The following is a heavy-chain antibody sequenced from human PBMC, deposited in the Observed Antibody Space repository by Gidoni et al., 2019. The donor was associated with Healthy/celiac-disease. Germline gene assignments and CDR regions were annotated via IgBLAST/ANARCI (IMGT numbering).Heavy chain of an antibody. Sequence: EVQLLESGGGLVQPGGSRRLSCAASGFTFSSYAMSWVGQAPGKGLEWVSALSGSGGSTYYADSVKGRFTISRDNSKNTLYLQMNSLRAEDTAVYYCAKGGTMIVVVWGHYWGQGTLVTVSS. J-gene: IGHJ4*02. V-gene: IGHV3-23*01. D-gene: IGHD3-22*01. CDR3: AKGGTMIVVVWGHY. CDR2: LSGSGGST. CDR1: GFTFSSYA.